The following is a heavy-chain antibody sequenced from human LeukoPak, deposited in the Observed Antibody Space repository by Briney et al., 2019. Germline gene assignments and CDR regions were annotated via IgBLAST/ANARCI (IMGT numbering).Heavy chain of an antibody. J-gene: IGHJ6*03. CDR3: ARGRPYYDFWSGYPYYYYYYMDV. CDR1: GYTFTGYY. Sequence: ASVKVSCKASGYTFTGYYMHWVRQAPGQGLEWMGWINPNSGGTNYAQKFQGRVTMTRDTSISTAYMELSRLRSDDTAVYYCARGRPYYDFWSGYPYYYYYYMDVWGKGTTVTVSS. CDR2: INPNSGGT. D-gene: IGHD3-3*01. V-gene: IGHV1-2*02.